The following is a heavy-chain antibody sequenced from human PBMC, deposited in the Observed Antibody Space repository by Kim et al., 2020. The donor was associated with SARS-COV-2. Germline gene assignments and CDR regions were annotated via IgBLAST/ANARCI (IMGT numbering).Heavy chain of an antibody. CDR3: ARGGGVMYV. V-gene: IGHV3-30*03. CDR2: ISYDGSNK. CDR1: GFTFSSYG. D-gene: IGHD3-16*01. J-gene: IGHJ6*02. Sequence: GGSLRLSCAASGFTFSSYGMHWVRQAPGKGLEWVAVISYDGSNKYYADSVKGRFTISRDNSKNTLYLQMNSLRADDTAVYYCARGGGVMYVWGRGTTVT.